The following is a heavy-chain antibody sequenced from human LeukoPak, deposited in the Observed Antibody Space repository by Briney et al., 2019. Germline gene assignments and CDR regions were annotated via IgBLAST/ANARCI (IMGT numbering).Heavy chain of an antibody. CDR3: ARDSNNYYDSSGYYYFPGIGFDY. V-gene: IGHV3-74*01. D-gene: IGHD3-22*01. Sequence: GGSLRLSCAASGFTFSSYWMHWVRQVPGKGLVWVSRINNDGSSTNYADSVKGRFTISRDNSKNTLYLQMNSLRAEDTAVYYCARDSNNYYDSSGYYYFPGIGFDYWGQGTLVTVSS. CDR1: GFTFSSYW. J-gene: IGHJ4*02. CDR2: INNDGSST.